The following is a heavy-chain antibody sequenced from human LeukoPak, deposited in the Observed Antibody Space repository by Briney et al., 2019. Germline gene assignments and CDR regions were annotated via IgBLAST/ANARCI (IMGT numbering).Heavy chain of an antibody. J-gene: IGHJ4*02. V-gene: IGHV4-39*01. CDR3: ARHVYDSSGYFDY. D-gene: IGHD3-22*01. CDR2: INYSGST. CDR1: GGSVSSTTYF. Sequence: SETLSLTCTVSGGSVSSTTYFWSWIRQPPGKGLEWIASINYSGSTYYNPSLKSRVTISVDTSENQFSLKLSSVTAADAAVYYCARHVYDSSGYFDYWGQGTLVTVSS.